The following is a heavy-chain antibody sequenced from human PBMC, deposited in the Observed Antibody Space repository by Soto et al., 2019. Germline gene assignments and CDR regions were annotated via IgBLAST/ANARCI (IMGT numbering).Heavy chain of an antibody. CDR1: GFTSSSYW. CDR2: ISNDGSST. Sequence: EVQLVESGGGLVQPGGSLRLSCAASGFTSSSYWIHWVRQAPGKGLVWVSRISNDGSSTNYADTVKGRFTISRDNAKNTVYMQMHSLRAEDTAVYYCARDTYYYDSSDHFSADAFDIWGQGTMVTVSS. V-gene: IGHV3-74*01. J-gene: IGHJ3*02. CDR3: ARDTYYYDSSDHFSADAFDI. D-gene: IGHD3-22*01.